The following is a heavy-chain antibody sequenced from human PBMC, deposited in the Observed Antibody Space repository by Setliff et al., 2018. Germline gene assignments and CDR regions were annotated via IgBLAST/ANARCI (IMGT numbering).Heavy chain of an antibody. V-gene: IGHV3-7*01. CDR1: GFTNKNDW. CDR2: INPDGSEK. Sequence: QSGGSLRLSCGASGFTNKNDWVSWVRQAPGKGLEWLASINPDGSEKYYVDSVKGRFTISRDNARNSLSLQMNSLRTEDTAVYYCFGAGTCSYWGQGTLVTVSS. CDR3: FGAGTCSY. D-gene: IGHD3-10*01. J-gene: IGHJ4*02.